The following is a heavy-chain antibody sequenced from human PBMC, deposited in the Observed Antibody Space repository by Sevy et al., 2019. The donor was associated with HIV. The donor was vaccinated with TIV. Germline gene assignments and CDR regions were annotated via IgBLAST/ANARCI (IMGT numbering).Heavy chain of an antibody. CDR3: AKDLEQELGPDY. CDR1: GFTFSSYD. Sequence: GGSLRLSCAASGFTFSSYDMSWVRQAPGKGLEWVSCISHTGGTTHYAESVKGRFIISRDNSKKTLFLQMNSLRAEDTALYYCAKDLEQELGPDYWGQGTQVTVSS. V-gene: IGHV3-23*01. CDR2: ISHTGGTT. J-gene: IGHJ4*02. D-gene: IGHD7-27*01.